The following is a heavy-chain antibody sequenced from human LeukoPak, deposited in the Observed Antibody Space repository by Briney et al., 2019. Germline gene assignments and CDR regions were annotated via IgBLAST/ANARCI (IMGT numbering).Heavy chain of an antibody. D-gene: IGHD3-10*01. CDR3: ARDAYGSGFGDYFDY. J-gene: IGHJ4*02. Sequence: PGGSLRLSCAASGFTFSSYSMNWVRQAPGKGLEWVSYISSSSSTIYYADSVKGRFTISRDNAKNSLYLQMNSLRVEDTAVYYCARDAYGSGFGDYFDYWGQGTLVTVSS. CDR2: ISSSSSTI. V-gene: IGHV3-48*01. CDR1: GFTFSSYS.